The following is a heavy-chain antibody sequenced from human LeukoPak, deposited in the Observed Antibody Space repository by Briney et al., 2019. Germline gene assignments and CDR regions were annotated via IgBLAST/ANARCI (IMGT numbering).Heavy chain of an antibody. CDR3: ARDYSSGWPDAFDI. V-gene: IGHV1-69*05. Sequence: GASVKVSCKASGGTFSSYAISWVRQAPGQGLEWMEGIIPIFGTANYAQKFQGRVTITTDESTSTAYMELSSLRSEDTAVYYCARDYSSGWPDAFDIWGQGTMVTVSS. J-gene: IGHJ3*02. D-gene: IGHD6-19*01. CDR1: GGTFSSYA. CDR2: IIPIFGTA.